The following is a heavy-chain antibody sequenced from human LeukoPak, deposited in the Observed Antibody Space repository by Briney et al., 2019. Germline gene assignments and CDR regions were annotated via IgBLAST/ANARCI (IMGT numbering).Heavy chain of an antibody. J-gene: IGHJ4*02. V-gene: IGHV3-21*01. CDR2: ITSSSNYI. CDR1: GFTLSSYS. CDR3: ARDRGYFDN. Sequence: GGSLRLSCAASGFTLSSYSMNWVRQAPGKGLEWLSSITSSSNYIYYAGSVKGRFTISRDNVQNSLYLQMNSLRAEDTAMYYCARDRGYFDNWGQGTLVTVSS.